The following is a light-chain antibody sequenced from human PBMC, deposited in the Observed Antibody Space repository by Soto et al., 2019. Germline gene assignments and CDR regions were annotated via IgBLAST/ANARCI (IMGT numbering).Light chain of an antibody. V-gene: IGKV3-15*01. CDR2: DTS. CDR1: QSVSSS. CDR3: QQYVHWPPGT. J-gene: IGKJ1*01. Sequence: EIVVTQSPATLSVSPGERVSLSCRASQSVSSSLAWYQQRPGQAPRLLIYDTSTRAAGIAARFSGSASGTEFTLTISSLQSEDFAVYYCQQYVHWPPGTFGQGTKVDIK.